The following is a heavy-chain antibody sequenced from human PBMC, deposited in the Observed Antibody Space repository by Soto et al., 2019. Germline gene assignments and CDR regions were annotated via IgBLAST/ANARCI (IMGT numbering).Heavy chain of an antibody. V-gene: IGHV3-21*01. J-gene: IGHJ2*01. CDR2: ISSSSSYI. Sequence: EVQLVESGGGLVKPGGSLRLSCAASGFTFSSYSMNWVRQAPGKGLEWVSSISSSSSYIYYADSVKGRFTISRDNAKNSLYLQMNSLRAEDTAVYYCASARSGYDFVGWYFDLWGRGTLVTVSS. CDR1: GFTFSSYS. CDR3: ASARSGYDFVGWYFDL. D-gene: IGHD5-12*01.